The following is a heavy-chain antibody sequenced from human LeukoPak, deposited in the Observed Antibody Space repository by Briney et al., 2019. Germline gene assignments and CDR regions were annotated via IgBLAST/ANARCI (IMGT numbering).Heavy chain of an antibody. CDR1: GYSFTSYW. D-gene: IGHD6-13*01. V-gene: IGHV5-51*01. Sequence: GESLKISCEGSGYSFTSYWIGWVRQMPGKGLEWMGIIYPGDSDTRYSPSFQGQVTISADESISTAYLQWSSLKASDTAMYYCARSAAAGAGDFDCWGQGTLVTVSS. CDR3: ARSAAAGAGDFDC. J-gene: IGHJ4*02. CDR2: IYPGDSDT.